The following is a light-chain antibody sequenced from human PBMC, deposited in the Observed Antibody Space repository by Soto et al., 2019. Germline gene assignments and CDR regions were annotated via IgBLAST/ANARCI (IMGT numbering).Light chain of an antibody. J-gene: IGLJ2*01. CDR2: DNN. CDR1: SXNIGNNY. Sequence: QSVLTQPPSVSAAPGXXXXXSCSGSSXNIGNNYVSSYQQLPGTAPKLLIYDNNKRPSGIPDRFSGSKSGTSATLGITGLQTWDEADYYCGTWDSSLSAGLFGGGTKVTVL. CDR3: GTWDSSLSAGL. V-gene: IGLV1-51*01.